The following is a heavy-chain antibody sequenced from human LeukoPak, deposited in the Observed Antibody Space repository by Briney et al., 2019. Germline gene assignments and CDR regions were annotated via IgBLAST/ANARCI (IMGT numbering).Heavy chain of an antibody. J-gene: IGHJ4*02. Sequence: GGSLRLSCAASGFTFSNAWMSWVRQAPGKGLEWVGRIKSKTDGGTTDYAAPVKGRFTISRDDSKNTLYLQMNSLKTEDTAVYYCTTDAYYYDSSGYYSLFDYWGQGTLVTVSS. CDR3: TTDAYYYDSSGYYSLFDY. CDR2: IKSKTDGGTT. V-gene: IGHV3-15*01. D-gene: IGHD3-22*01. CDR1: GFTFSNAW.